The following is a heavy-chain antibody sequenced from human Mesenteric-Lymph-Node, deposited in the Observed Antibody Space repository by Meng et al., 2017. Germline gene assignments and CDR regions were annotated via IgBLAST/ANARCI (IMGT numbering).Heavy chain of an antibody. V-gene: IGHV3-30*09. J-gene: IGHJ5*01. CDR1: GCTFNSFA. CDR3: AKTDCYGIHCKRLES. Sequence: GHLGESGGAACSPGSSLRLSCEASGCTFNSFAAHWVRQAPGRGLEWVSVISSDGSNKNYADSVKGRFEISRDNSKSTLYLQMNNLRVEDTAIYYCAKTDCYGIHCKRLESWGQGTLVTVSS. D-gene: IGHD2-21*01. CDR2: ISSDGSNK.